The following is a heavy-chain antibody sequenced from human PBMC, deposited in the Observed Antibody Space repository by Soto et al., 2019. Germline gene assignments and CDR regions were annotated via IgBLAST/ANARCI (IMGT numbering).Heavy chain of an antibody. J-gene: IGHJ5*01. CDR2: MYHSGST. D-gene: IGHD1-20*01. CDR3: ARSGGLIGSRSWFAS. Sequence: SETLSLTCAVSGGSISSGGYSWSWIRQPPGKGLEWIGYMYHSGSTYYNPSLKSRVTMARDTSTSTVYMELSSLRSEDTAFYYCARSGGLIGSRSWFASWGQGTLVTVSS. V-gene: IGHV4-30-2*02. CDR1: GGSISSGGYS.